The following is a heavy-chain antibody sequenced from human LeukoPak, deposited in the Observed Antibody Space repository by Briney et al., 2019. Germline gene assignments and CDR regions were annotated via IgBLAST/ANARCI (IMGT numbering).Heavy chain of an antibody. CDR1: GLTVSSSY. V-gene: IGHV3-48*02. J-gene: IGHJ4*02. CDR3: ARILGFTLDY. CDR2: SEYSGTTS. Sequence: GGSLRLSCAASGLTVSSSYMSWVRQAPGKGREWVSFSEYSGTTSYYADSVKGRFTVSRDNAKNSLYLQMSSLRDEDTAVYYCARILGFTLDYWGQGTLVTVSS.